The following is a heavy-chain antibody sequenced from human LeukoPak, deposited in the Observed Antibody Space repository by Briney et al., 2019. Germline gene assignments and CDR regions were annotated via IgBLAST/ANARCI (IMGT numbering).Heavy chain of an antibody. CDR3: AKGGGVRGVMYNWFDP. Sequence: GGSLRLSCAASGFTVSSNYMSWARQAPGKGLEWVSVIYSGGTTYYADSVKGRFTISRDNSKNTLYLQMNSLRAEDTAVYYCAKGGGVRGVMYNWFDPWGQGTLVTVSS. CDR1: GFTVSSNY. J-gene: IGHJ5*02. V-gene: IGHV3-53*05. D-gene: IGHD3-10*01. CDR2: IYSGGTT.